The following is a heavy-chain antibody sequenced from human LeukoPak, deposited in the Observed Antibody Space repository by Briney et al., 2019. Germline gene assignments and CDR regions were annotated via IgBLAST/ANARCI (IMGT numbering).Heavy chain of an antibody. J-gene: IGHJ4*02. D-gene: IGHD3-22*01. CDR2: ISYDGSNK. V-gene: IGHV3-30*18. Sequence: GGSLRLSCAASGFTFSSYGMHWVRQAPGRGLEWVAVISYDGSNKYYADSVKGRFTISRDNSKNTLYLQMNSLRAEDTAVYYCAKSAANYYDRYYFDYWGQRTLVTVSS. CDR3: AKSAANYYDRYYFDY. CDR1: GFTFSSYG.